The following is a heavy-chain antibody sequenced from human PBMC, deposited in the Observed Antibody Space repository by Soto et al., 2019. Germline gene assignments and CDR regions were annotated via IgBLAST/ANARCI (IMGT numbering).Heavy chain of an antibody. CDR3: ARGSYYDFWNHPVVLDV. J-gene: IGHJ6*02. CDR2: TYYRSKWYN. V-gene: IGHV6-1*01. Sequence: PSQTLSLTCAISGDSVSSNSAVWNWIRQSPSRGLEWLGRTYYRSKWYNDYAVSVKSRITINPDTSKNQFSLQLNSMTPEDTAVYYCARGSYYDFWNHPVVLDVWGQGTTVTVSS. D-gene: IGHD3-3*01. CDR1: GDSVSSNSAV.